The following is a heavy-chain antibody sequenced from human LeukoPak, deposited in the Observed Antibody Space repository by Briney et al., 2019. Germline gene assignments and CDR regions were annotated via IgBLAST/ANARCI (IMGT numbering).Heavy chain of an antibody. CDR1: GYTFTGYF. V-gene: IGHV1-2*04. D-gene: IGHD4-11*01. Sequence: ALVKVSCKASGYTFTGYFIHWIRQAPGQGLEWLGWLNPKSGGTRYAQKFQGWLTMTRDTSINTAYLELRSLTSDDTAVYYCAKINYADTFDLWGQGTLVTVSS. CDR2: LNPKSGGT. J-gene: IGHJ3*01. CDR3: AKINYADTFDL.